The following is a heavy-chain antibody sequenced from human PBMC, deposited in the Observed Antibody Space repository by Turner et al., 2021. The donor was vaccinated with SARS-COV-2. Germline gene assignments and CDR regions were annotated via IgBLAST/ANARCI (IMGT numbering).Heavy chain of an antibody. J-gene: IGHJ4*02. CDR3: ARHSSMTTVPFDY. V-gene: IGHV4-39*01. Sequence: LHLHESGPGLLKSSVTLSPTHPVTRRSLRSSSYYWGWIRQPPGKGLELIGSIYYSGNTYYSQSLKSRVTISVDTSKNQFSLKLNSVTAADTAVYYCARHSSMTTVPFDYWGQGTLVTVTS. D-gene: IGHD4-17*01. CDR1: RRSLRSSSYY. CDR2: IYYSGNT.